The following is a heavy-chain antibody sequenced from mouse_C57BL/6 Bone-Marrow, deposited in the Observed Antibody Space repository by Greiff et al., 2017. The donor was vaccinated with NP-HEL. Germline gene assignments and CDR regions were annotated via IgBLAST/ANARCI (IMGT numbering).Heavy chain of an antibody. CDR2: IDPSDSYT. D-gene: IGHD2-4*01. V-gene: IGHV1-59*01. CDR3: ARAHYDYDVRYFDY. J-gene: IGHJ2*01. CDR1: GYTFTSYW. Sequence: QVQLQQPGAELVRPGTSVKLSCKASGYTFTSYWMHWVKQRPGQGLEWIGVIDPSDSYTNYNQKFKGKATLTVDTSSSTAYMQLSSLTSEDSAVYYCARAHYDYDVRYFDYWGQGTTLTVSS.